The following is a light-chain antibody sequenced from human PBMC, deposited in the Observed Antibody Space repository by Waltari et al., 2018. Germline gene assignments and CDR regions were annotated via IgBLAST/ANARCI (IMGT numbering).Light chain of an antibody. V-gene: IGLV2-8*01. CDR1: SSDVGGHNF. CDR3: TSYAGSNILV. CDR2: EVS. Sequence: QSALTQPPSASGSPGQSVTISCTGTSSDVGGHNFVSWYQQHPGKVPKLMFHEVSKRPSGVPARFSGSKSGDTASLTVSGLQAEDEADYYCTSYAGSNILVFGGGTKLTVL. J-gene: IGLJ2*01.